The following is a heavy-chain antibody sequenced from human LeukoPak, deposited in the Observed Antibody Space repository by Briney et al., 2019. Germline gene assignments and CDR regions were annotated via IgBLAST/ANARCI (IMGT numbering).Heavy chain of an antibody. CDR1: GGSISSSNW. CDR3: ARWGSGFFDF. CDR2: IYHSGGT. D-gene: IGHD3-22*01. J-gene: IGHJ4*02. Sequence: SGTLSLTRAVSGGSISSSNWWSWVRQSPGKGLQWIGEIYHSGGTNYNPSLKSRVTVSVDKSNNQFSLKLSSVTAADTAVYYCARWGSGFFDFWGQGSLVTVSS. V-gene: IGHV4-4*02.